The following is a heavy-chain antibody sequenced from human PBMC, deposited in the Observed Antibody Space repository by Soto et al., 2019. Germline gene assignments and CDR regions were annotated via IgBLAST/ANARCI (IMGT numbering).Heavy chain of an antibody. CDR2: IYSGGST. D-gene: IGHD2-2*02. J-gene: IGHJ6*03. Sequence: GGSLRLSCAASGFTVSSNYMSWVRQAPGKGLEWVSVIYSGGSTYYADSVKGRFTISRDNSKNTLYLQMNSLRAEDTAVYYCARENTGYCSSTSCYNFPYMDVWGKGTTVTVSS. V-gene: IGHV3-66*01. CDR3: ARENTGYCSSTSCYNFPYMDV. CDR1: GFTVSSNY.